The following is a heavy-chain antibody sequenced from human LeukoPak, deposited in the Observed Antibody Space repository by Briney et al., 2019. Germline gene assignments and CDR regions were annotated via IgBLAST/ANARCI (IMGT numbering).Heavy chain of an antibody. CDR2: IKSKTDDGTT. CDR3: TTEGYCSSTSCYRDY. D-gene: IGHD2-2*01. J-gene: IGHJ4*02. CDR1: GFTFSNAW. Sequence: GGSLRLSCAASGFTFSNAWMSWVRQAPGKGLEWVGRIKSKTDDGTTDYAAPVKGRFTISRDDSKNTLYLQMNSLKTEDTAVYYCTTEGYCSSTSCYRDYWGQGTLVTVSS. V-gene: IGHV3-15*01.